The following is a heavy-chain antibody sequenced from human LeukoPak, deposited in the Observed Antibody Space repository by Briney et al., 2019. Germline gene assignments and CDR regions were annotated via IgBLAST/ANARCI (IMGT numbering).Heavy chain of an antibody. D-gene: IGHD5-18*01. CDR3: ARWGYGTMDV. V-gene: IGHV4-59*08. Sequence: PSETLSLTCSVSGCSISSYYWSWIRQPPGKGLEWIGYIHYTGSTNYNPSLKSRVTISVDTSKKHFSLKLSSVTAADTAMYYCARWGYGTMDVWGQGTTVTVSS. J-gene: IGHJ6*02. CDR1: GCSISSYY. CDR2: IHYTGST.